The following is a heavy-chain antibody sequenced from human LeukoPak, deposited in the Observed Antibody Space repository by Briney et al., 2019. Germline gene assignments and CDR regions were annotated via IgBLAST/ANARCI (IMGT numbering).Heavy chain of an antibody. CDR1: GGTFSSYA. J-gene: IGHJ6*04. CDR3: ARTRLWFGELPNYYYYGMDV. Sequence: SVKASCKASGGTFSSYAISWVRQAPGQGLEWMGGIIPIFGTANYAQKFQGRVTITADESTSTAYMELSSLRSEDTAVYYCARTRLWFGELPNYYYYGMDVWGKGTTVTVSS. D-gene: IGHD3-10*01. CDR2: IIPIFGTA. V-gene: IGHV1-69*13.